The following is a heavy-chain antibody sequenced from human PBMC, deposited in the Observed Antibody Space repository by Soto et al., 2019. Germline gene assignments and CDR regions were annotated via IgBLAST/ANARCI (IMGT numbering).Heavy chain of an antibody. CDR3: AGGYYYDRSGYSPDFEY. J-gene: IGHJ4*02. CDR2: IYYSGFT. D-gene: IGHD3-22*01. Sequence: SETLSLTCTVSGGSIGSYYWNWIRQPPGKTLEWIGHIYYSGFTKYNPSLRSRLTISVDTSKNQFPLKLNSLTPADTAVYYCAGGYYYDRSGYSPDFEYWGQGTLVTVSS. CDR1: GGSIGSYY. V-gene: IGHV4-59*01.